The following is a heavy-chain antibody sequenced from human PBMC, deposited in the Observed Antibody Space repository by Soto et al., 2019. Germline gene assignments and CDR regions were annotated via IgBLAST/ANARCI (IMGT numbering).Heavy chain of an antibody. CDR3: ARDLGPYSSIHYDY. Sequence: ASVKVSCKASGYTFTSYYMRWVRQAPGQGLEWMGIINPSGGSTSYAQKFQGRVTMTRDTSTTTAYMELRSLRSDDTAVYYCARDLGPYSSIHYDYWGQGTLVTVSS. CDR1: GYTFTSYY. J-gene: IGHJ4*02. V-gene: IGHV1-46*01. CDR2: INPSGGST. D-gene: IGHD6-13*01.